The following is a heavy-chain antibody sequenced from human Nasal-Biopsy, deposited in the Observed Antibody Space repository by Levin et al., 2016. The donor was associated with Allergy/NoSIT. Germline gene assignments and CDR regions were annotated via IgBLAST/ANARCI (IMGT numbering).Heavy chain of an antibody. CDR3: TTDITYYDFWSGYSYKNDMDV. CDR1: GFIFSNAW. Sequence: GESLKISCVASGFIFSNAWMSWVRQAPGTGLEWVGRIKSKTDGGTIDYAAPVKGRFTISRDDSKKTLSLQMNSLKTEDTGVYYCTTDITYYDFWSGYSYKNDMDVWGQGTTVTVSS. J-gene: IGHJ6*02. CDR2: IKSKTDGGTI. D-gene: IGHD3-3*01. V-gene: IGHV3-15*01.